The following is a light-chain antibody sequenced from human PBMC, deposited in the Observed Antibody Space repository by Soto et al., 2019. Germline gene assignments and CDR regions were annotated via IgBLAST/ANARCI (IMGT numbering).Light chain of an antibody. Sequence: QSALTQPPSVSGAPGQRVSIPCSGSSPSFGAGFDVHWYQQLPGAAPKLLIYSDVNRPSGVPYRFSASKSGTSASLTITGLQTEDEAHYYCQSYASGVSASVFGGGTKVTVL. J-gene: IGLJ2*01. CDR3: QSYASGVSASV. V-gene: IGLV1-40*01. CDR2: SDV. CDR1: SPSFGAGFD.